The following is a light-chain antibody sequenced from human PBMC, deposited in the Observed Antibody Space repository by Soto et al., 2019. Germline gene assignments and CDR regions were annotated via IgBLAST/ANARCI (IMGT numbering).Light chain of an antibody. Sequence: QSVLTQPPSASGTPGQRVSISCSGSSSNIGSHTVNWYQQLPGSAPKLLIYTTNQRPSGVPDRFSGCKSGTSASLAISGLQSEDEADYYCASWDDSLNGPVVFGGGTKLTVL. CDR3: ASWDDSLNGPVV. CDR1: SSNIGSHT. J-gene: IGLJ2*01. V-gene: IGLV1-44*01. CDR2: TTN.